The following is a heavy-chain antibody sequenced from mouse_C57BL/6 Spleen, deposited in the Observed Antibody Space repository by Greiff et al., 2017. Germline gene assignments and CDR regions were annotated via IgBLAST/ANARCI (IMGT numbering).Heavy chain of an antibody. CDR1: GYTFTEYT. D-gene: IGHD2-1*01. CDR2: FYPGSGSI. Sequence: QVQLQQSGAELVKPGASVKLSCKASGYTFTEYTIHWVKQRSGQGLEWIGWFYPGSGSIKYNEKFKDKATLTADKSSSTVYMELSRLTSEDSAVYFCERHEDKGVYYGNYWFAYWGQGTLVTVSA. J-gene: IGHJ3*01. V-gene: IGHV1-62-2*01. CDR3: ERHEDKGVYYGNYWFAY.